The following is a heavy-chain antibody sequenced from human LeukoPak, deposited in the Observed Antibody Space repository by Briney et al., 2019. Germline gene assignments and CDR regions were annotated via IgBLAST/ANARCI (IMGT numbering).Heavy chain of an antibody. Sequence: SVKVSCKASGYTFTSYDINWVRQATGQGLEWMGRIIPILGIANYAQKFQGRVTITADKSTSTAYMELSSLRSEDTAVYYCARGELEYYFDYWGQGTLVTVSS. CDR3: ARGELEYYFDY. CDR1: GYTFTSYD. J-gene: IGHJ4*02. D-gene: IGHD1-1*01. V-gene: IGHV1-69*04. CDR2: IIPILGIA.